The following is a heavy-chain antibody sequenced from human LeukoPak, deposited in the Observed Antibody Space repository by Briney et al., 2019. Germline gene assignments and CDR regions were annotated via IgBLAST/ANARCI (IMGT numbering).Heavy chain of an antibody. CDR1: GFTFSSYS. J-gene: IGHJ3*02. V-gene: IGHV3-48*01. CDR2: ISSSSSTI. D-gene: IGHD6-13*01. CDR3: ARDRGSSWYNSWSEYDAFDI. Sequence: QPGGSLRLSCAASGFTFSSYSMNWVRQAPGKGLEWVSYISSSSSTIYYADSVKGRFTISRDNAKNSLYLRMNSLRAEDTAVYYCARDRGSSWYNSWSEYDAFDIWGQGTMVTVSS.